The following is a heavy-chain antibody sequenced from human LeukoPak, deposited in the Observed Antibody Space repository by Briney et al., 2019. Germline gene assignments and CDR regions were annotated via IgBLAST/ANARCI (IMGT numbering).Heavy chain of an antibody. D-gene: IGHD4-17*01. CDR2: ISYDGSNK. J-gene: IGHJ6*03. CDR3: VKDGTVVNYLDYWI. CDR1: GFTFSSYG. V-gene: IGHV3-30*18. Sequence: TSVCCSRAASGFTFSSYGIHWVRQAPGKGLEWVAIISYDGSNKYYADSVKGRFTISRDNSKNTLYLQMNSLRAEDTAMYYCVKDGTVVNYLDYWIRGKGVTVT.